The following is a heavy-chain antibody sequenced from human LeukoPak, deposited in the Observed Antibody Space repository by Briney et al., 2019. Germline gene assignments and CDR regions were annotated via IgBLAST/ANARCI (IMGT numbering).Heavy chain of an antibody. CDR2: IYDRGST. CDR1: GGSISSYY. J-gene: IGHJ4*02. D-gene: IGHD4-23*01. V-gene: IGHV4-59*01. CDR3: ARPSSLYGGTSEDY. Sequence: SETLSLTCTVSGGSISSYYWSWIRQPPGKGLEWLGNIYDRGSTKYNPSLKSRVTISVDTSKNQFSLRLSSVTAADTAVYYCARPSSLYGGTSEDYWGQGTLVTVSS.